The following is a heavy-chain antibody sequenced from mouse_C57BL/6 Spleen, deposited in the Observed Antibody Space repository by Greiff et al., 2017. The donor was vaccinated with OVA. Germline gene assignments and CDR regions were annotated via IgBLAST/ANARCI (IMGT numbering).Heavy chain of an antibody. CDR2: IWSGGST. D-gene: IGHD1-3*01. CDR3: ARNWGSSWYFDV. J-gene: IGHJ1*03. Sequence: VKVVESGPGLVQPSQSLSITCTVSGFSLTSYGVHWVRQSPGKGLEWLGVIWSGGSTDYNAAFISRLSISKDNSKSQVFFKMNSLQADDTAIYYCARNWGSSWYFDVWGTGTTVTVSS. CDR1: GFSLTSYG. V-gene: IGHV2-2*01.